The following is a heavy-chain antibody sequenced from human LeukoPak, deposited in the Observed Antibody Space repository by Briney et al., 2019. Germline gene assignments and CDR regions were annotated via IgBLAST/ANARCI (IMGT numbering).Heavy chain of an antibody. Sequence: SVKVSCKASGFTFMSSTMQWVRQARGQRLGWIGWIVVGGGNTNYAQKFRERVTITSGMSTSTAYMELSSLRSEDTAVYYCAAEFDYGSGSYPFDYWGRGALVTVSS. D-gene: IGHD3-10*01. CDR2: IVVGGGNT. J-gene: IGHJ4*02. V-gene: IGHV1-58*02. CDR3: AAEFDYGSGSYPFDY. CDR1: GFTFMSST.